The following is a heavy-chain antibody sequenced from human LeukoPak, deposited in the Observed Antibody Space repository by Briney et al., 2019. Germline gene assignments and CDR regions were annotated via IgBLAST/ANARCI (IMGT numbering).Heavy chain of an antibody. D-gene: IGHD5-18*01. CDR1: GFTFSSHS. V-gene: IGHV3-48*02. CDR2: ISSSSSTI. CDR3: ARKRYGIQLWSDY. Sequence: PGGSLRLSCAASGFTFSSHSMNWVRQAPGKGLEWVSYISSSSSTIYYADSVKGRFTISRDNAKNSLYLQMNSLRDEDTAVYYCARKRYGIQLWSDYWGQGTLVTVSS. J-gene: IGHJ4*02.